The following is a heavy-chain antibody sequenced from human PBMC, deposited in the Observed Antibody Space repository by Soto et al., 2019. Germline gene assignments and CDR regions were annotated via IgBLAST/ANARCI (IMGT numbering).Heavy chain of an antibody. J-gene: IGHJ6*02. V-gene: IGHV4-34*01. D-gene: IGHD5-18*01. CDR2: ISHSGST. Sequence: SETLSLTCAVHGGSFTGYYWSWIRQPPGKGLEWIGDISHSGSTNYNLSLKGRVTISVDTSKNQFSLRLSSVTAADTAVYYCARFNGYNYPYGVDIWGQGTTVTVAS. CDR1: GGSFTGYY. CDR3: ARFNGYNYPYGVDI.